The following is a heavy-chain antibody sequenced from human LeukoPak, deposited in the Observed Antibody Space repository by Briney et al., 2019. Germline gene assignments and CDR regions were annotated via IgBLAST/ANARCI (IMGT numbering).Heavy chain of an antibody. D-gene: IGHD1-1*01. CDR1: GFTFSSYE. J-gene: IGHJ4*02. CDR3: AREGWNDDLDY. CDR2: ILSSGKTI. Sequence: QPGGSLRLSCAASGFTFSSYEMSWVRQAPGKGLEWVSYILSSGKTIYYADSVKGRFTISRDNAKNSLYLQMNSLRAEDTAVYYCAREGWNDDLDYWGQGTLVTVSS. V-gene: IGHV3-48*03.